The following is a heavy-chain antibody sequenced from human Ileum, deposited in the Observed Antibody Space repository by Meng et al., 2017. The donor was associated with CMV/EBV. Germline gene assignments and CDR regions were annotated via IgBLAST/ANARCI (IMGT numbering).Heavy chain of an antibody. CDR2: IYSGGSST. J-gene: IGHJ4*02. Sequence: ATSGFTFRRHAMNWVRQAPGKGLEWGSLIYSGGSSTLYADSVKGRFTISRDNSKNALYLEMNSLRPEDTATYFCAKVLTGYVYYFDSWGQGTLVTVSS. CDR1: GFTFRRHA. V-gene: IGHV3-23*03. CDR3: AKVLTGYVYYFDS. D-gene: IGHD3-9*01.